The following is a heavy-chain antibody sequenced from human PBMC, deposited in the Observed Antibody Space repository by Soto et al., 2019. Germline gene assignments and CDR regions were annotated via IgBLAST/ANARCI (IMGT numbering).Heavy chain of an antibody. D-gene: IGHD1-1*01. Sequence: QVQLVESGGGVVQPGRSLRLSCAASGFTFSSYGIHWVRQAPGKGLEWVSVISYDGINKYYADSVKGRFTISRDNSENTLYLQMNSLRAADTAVYYCAKSVYNWNDGFFDYWGQGTLVTVSS. V-gene: IGHV3-30*18. CDR3: AKSVYNWNDGFFDY. J-gene: IGHJ4*02. CDR2: ISYDGINK. CDR1: GFTFSSYG.